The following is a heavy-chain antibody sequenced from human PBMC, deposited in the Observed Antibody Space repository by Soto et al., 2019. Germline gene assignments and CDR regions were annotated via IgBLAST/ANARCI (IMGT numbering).Heavy chain of an antibody. Sequence: QVQLVQSGAEVKEPGDSVRVSCEASGYTFTAYYIHWVRQAPGQGLEWMGWINPKFGDTTYAQDFQGRVSMTRDMSISTVYMELSRLTSDDTAIYYCARNMDYYYGRGSGNGHGVWGQGITVTVFS. CDR3: ARNMDYYYGRGSGNGHGV. V-gene: IGHV1-2*02. CDR1: GYTFTAYY. CDR2: INPKFGDT. D-gene: IGHD3-10*02. J-gene: IGHJ6*02.